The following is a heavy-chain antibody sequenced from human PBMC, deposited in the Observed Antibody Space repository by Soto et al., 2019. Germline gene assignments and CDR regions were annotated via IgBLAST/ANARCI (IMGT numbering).Heavy chain of an antibody. D-gene: IGHD3-16*01. J-gene: IGHJ5*02. V-gene: IGHV4-59*08. CDR2: IYYSGST. Sequence: PSETLSLTCTVSGGSISSYYWSWIRQPPGKGLEWIGYIYYSGSTNYNPSLKSRVTISVDTSKNQFSLKLSSVTAADTAVYYCAGASSCAYDSCAFDPWGQGTLVTVSS. CDR3: AGASSCAYDSCAFDP. CDR1: GGSISSYY.